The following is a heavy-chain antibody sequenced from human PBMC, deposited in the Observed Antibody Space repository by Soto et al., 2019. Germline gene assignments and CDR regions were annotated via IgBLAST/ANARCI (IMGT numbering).Heavy chain of an antibody. CDR3: AKDLGGYCTNDVCPIDY. CDR2: ISGSGGGT. D-gene: IGHD2-8*01. Sequence: PGVSLRHSCAASGFTFSNYSMTWVRQAPGKGPDWVSTISGSGGGTYYADSATGRLTISRDNSENTLYLQMNSLRAEDTAVYYCAKDLGGYCTNDVCPIDYWGQGALVTV. CDR1: GFTFSNYS. V-gene: IGHV3-23*01. J-gene: IGHJ4*02.